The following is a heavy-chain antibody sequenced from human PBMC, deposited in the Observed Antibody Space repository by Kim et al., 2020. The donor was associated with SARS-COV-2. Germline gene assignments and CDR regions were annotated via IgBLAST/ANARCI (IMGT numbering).Heavy chain of an antibody. CDR1: GYTFTTYT. J-gene: IGHJ4*02. CDR2: ISAAYGYT. CDR3: ARDQSSVLDY. D-gene: IGHD3-22*01. Sequence: ASVKVSCKASGYTFTTYTMHWVRQAPGQRLEWMGWISAAYGYTKYSQKFQGRVTISIDTSASTAYMELSSLGSEDTAVYYCARDQSSVLDYWGQGTLVTVSS. V-gene: IGHV1-3*01.